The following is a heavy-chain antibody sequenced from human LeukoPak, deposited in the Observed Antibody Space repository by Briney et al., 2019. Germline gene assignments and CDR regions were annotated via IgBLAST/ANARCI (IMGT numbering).Heavy chain of an antibody. J-gene: IGHJ4*02. CDR3: ARAGTCSSTSCDGGIEY. CDR2: ISTTSTYI. CDR1: GFAVSSYN. Sequence: PGGSLRLAWAAAGFAVSSYNMKWVRQAPGKGLEWVSFISTTSTYIYYADSVKGRFTVSRDNSKNLLYLQMDSLRVEDTAVYYCARAGTCSSTSCDGGIEYWGQGTLVTVSS. V-gene: IGHV3-21*06. D-gene: IGHD2-2*01.